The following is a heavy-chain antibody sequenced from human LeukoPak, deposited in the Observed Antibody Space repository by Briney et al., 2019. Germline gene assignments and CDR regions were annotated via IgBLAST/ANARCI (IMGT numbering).Heavy chain of an antibody. CDR1: RFTFSSYA. J-gene: IGHJ3*02. CDR3: AKDIAATDYTPEAFDI. Sequence: GGSLRLSCVAPRFTFSSYAMSWVRQAPGKGLEWVSGISWSSGSIGCADSVKGRFTISRDNAKNSLYLQMSSLRPEDTALYYCAKDIAATDYTPEAFDIWGQGTMVTVSS. D-gene: IGHD4-11*01. V-gene: IGHV3-9*01. CDR2: ISWSSGSI.